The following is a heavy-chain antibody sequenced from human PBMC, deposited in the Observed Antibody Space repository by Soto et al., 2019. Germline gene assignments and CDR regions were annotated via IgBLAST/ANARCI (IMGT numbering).Heavy chain of an antibody. D-gene: IGHD6-19*01. J-gene: IGHJ4*02. Sequence: TSETLSLTCTVSGGSISSYYWSWIRQPPGKGLEWIGYIYYSGSTNYNPSLKSRVTISVDTSKNQFSLKLSSVTAADTAVYYCARHQWLAQNNFDYWGQGTLVTVSS. CDR3: ARHQWLAQNNFDY. CDR1: GGSISSYY. V-gene: IGHV4-59*08. CDR2: IYYSGST.